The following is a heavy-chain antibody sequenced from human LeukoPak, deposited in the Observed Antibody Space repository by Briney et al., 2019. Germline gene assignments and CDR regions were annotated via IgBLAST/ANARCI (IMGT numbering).Heavy chain of an antibody. CDR1: GFTFSSYS. CDR3: AGGRTYSSSTLEDY. CDR2: ISSSSNYI. J-gene: IGHJ4*02. V-gene: IGHV3-21*04. Sequence: GGSLRLSCAASGFTFSSYSMNWVRQAPGKGLEWVSSISSSSNYIYYADSVKGRFTISRDNAKSSLYLQMNSLRADDTAVYYCAGGRTYSSSTLEDYWGQGTLVTVSS. D-gene: IGHD6-13*01.